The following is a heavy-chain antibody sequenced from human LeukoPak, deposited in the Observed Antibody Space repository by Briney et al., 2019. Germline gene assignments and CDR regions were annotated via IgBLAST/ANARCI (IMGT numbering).Heavy chain of an antibody. Sequence: GESLKISCKGSGYSFTSYWIGWVRQMPGKGLEWMGIIYPGDSDTRYSPSFQGQVTISADKSTSTAYLQWSSLKASDTAMYYCARPEGRAYSSGWYGGYWGQGTLVTVSS. D-gene: IGHD6-19*01. CDR3: ARPEGRAYSSGWYGGY. CDR1: GYSFTSYW. V-gene: IGHV5-51*01. CDR2: IYPGDSDT. J-gene: IGHJ4*02.